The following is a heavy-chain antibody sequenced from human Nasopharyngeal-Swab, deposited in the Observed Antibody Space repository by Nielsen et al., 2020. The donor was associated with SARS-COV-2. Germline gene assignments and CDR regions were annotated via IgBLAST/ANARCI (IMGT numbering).Heavy chain of an antibody. D-gene: IGHD3-3*01. J-gene: IGHJ3*02. V-gene: IGHV4-31*02. Sequence: WVRPRPWTRLEWIGYIYYSGSTYYNPSLKSRVTISVDTSKNQFSLKLSSVTAADTAVYYCARAPRITIFGVVQAFDIWGQGTMVTVSS. CDR2: IYYSGST. CDR3: ARAPRITIFGVVQAFDI.